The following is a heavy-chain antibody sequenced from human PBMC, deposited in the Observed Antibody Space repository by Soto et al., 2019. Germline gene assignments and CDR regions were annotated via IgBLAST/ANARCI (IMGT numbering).Heavy chain of an antibody. CDR2: ISSSSSTI. V-gene: IGHV3-48*02. J-gene: IGHJ3*02. D-gene: IGHD3-22*01. CDR3: ASDSSGYDDAFDI. Sequence: TGGSLILSCAASGFTFSSYSMNWVRQAPGKGLEWVSYISSSSSTIYYADSVKGRFTISRDNAKNSLYLQMNSLRDEDTAVYYCASDSSGYDDAFDIWGQGTMVTVSS. CDR1: GFTFSSYS.